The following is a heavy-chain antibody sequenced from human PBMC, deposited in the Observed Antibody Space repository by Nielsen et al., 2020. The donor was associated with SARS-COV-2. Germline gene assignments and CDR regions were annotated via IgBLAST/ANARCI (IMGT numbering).Heavy chain of an antibody. CDR1: GYTFTGYY. Sequence: ASVKVSCKASGYTFTGYYIHWVRQAPGQGLEWMGWINPNTGNTKYAQKFQDWVTMTRETSINTAYIELSRLRSDDMAVYFCARRGHDNSGYYWEYWGQGTLVTVSS. CDR3: ARRGHDNSGYYWEY. J-gene: IGHJ4*02. D-gene: IGHD3-22*01. V-gene: IGHV1-2*04. CDR2: INPNTGNT.